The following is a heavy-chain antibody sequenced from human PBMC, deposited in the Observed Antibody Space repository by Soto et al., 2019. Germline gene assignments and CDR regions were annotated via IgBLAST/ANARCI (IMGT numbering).Heavy chain of an antibody. V-gene: IGHV1-2*04. CDR3: ARLGVVAAQDAFDI. Sequence: ASVKVSCKASGYTFTSYAMHWVRQAPGQRLEWMGWINPNSGGTNYAQKFQGWVTMTRDTSISTAYMELSRLRSDDTAVYYCARLGVVAAQDAFDIWGQGTMVT. J-gene: IGHJ3*02. CDR2: INPNSGGT. CDR1: GYTFTSYA. D-gene: IGHD2-15*01.